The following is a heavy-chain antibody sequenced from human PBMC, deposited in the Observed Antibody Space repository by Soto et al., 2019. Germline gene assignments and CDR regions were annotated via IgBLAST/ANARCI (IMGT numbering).Heavy chain of an antibody. CDR2: IDPSDSYT. CDR3: ARRSSYGYVYGMDV. V-gene: IGHV5-10-1*01. Sequence: GESLKRSGNGSGYSFTSYWISWVRQMPGKGLEWMGRIDPSDSYTNYSPSFQGHVTISADKSISTAYLQWSSLKASDTAMYYCARRSSYGYVYGMDVWGQGTTVTVSS. D-gene: IGHD5-18*01. J-gene: IGHJ6*02. CDR1: GYSFTSYW.